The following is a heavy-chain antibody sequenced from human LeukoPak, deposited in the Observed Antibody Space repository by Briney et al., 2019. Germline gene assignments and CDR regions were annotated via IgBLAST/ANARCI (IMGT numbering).Heavy chain of an antibody. D-gene: IGHD1-26*01. Sequence: ASVKVSCKASGYTFTGYYMHWVRQAPGQGLEWMGRINPNSGGTNYAQKFQGRVTMTRDTSISTAYMELSRLRSDDTAVYYCARESPLRPKWELISRNWIDPWGQGTLVTVSS. CDR2: INPNSGGT. CDR3: ARESPLRPKWELISRNWIDP. J-gene: IGHJ5*02. CDR1: GYTFTGYY. V-gene: IGHV1-2*06.